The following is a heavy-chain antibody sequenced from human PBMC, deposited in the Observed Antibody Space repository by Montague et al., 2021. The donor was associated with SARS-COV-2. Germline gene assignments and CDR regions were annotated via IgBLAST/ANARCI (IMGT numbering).Heavy chain of an antibody. Sequence: SETLSLTCSGSGASSSTSTGQRAGIRQSPGTGTEWVGRLSYSESTHYNPSLRSRVTISVDSSKNQFSLKLNSVTAADTAIYYCARHMGHVLVSVTGANWFDPWGQGPLVTVSS. V-gene: IGHV4-39*01. J-gene: IGHJ5*02. D-gene: IGHD5/OR15-5a*01. CDR3: ARHMGHVLVSVTGANWFDP. CDR2: LSYSEST. CDR1: GASSSTSTGQ.